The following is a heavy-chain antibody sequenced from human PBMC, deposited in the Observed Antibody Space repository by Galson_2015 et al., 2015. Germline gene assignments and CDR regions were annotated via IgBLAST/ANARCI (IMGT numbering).Heavy chain of an antibody. D-gene: IGHD6-19*01. J-gene: IGHJ4*02. CDR2: ISYDGSNK. V-gene: IGHV3-30*03. CDR1: GLTFSSYG. Sequence: SLRLSCAASGLTFSSYGMHWVRQAPGKGLEWVAVISYDGSNKYYADSVKGRFTISRDNSKNTLYLQMNSLRAEDTAVYYCARDRIAVADIYHDFDYWGQGTLVTVSS. CDR3: ARDRIAVADIYHDFDY.